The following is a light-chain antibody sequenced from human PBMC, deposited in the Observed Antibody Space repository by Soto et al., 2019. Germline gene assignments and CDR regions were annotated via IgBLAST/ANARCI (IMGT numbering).Light chain of an antibody. CDR1: QTISSR. V-gene: IGKV1-5*03. J-gene: IGKJ2*01. CDR2: KAT. Sequence: DIQMTQSPSSLSASVGDRVTITCRASQTISSRLAWYQQKPGQAPKLLIYKATNLQTGVASRFSGSGSGTEFSLTISSLPPDDFAVYYCQQYNEFQYTFGQGTRLDI. CDR3: QQYNEFQYT.